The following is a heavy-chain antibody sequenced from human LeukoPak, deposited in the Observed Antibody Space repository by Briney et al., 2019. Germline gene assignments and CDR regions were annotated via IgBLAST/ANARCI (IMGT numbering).Heavy chain of an antibody. V-gene: IGHV3-7*01. CDR2: IKQDGSEK. CDR1: GFTFSHYW. Sequence: PGGSLRLSCAASGFTFSHYWMSWVRQAPGKGLEWVANIKQDGSEKYYVDSVKGRFTISRDYAKNSLYLQMNSLRAEDTAVYYCARDSSQWLVTWGQGTLVTVSS. J-gene: IGHJ4*02. D-gene: IGHD6-19*01. CDR3: ARDSSQWLVT.